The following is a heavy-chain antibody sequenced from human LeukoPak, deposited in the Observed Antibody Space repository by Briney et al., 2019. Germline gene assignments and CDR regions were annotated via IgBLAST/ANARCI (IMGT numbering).Heavy chain of an antibody. J-gene: IGHJ4*02. CDR1: GFTFKNYA. V-gene: IGHV3-23*01. D-gene: IGHD4-11*01. Sequence: PGGSLRLSCAPSGFTFKNYAMTWIRRAPGKGLEWVSAISGSGGSTYYADSVKGRFTISRDNSKNMLYLQMNSLTAKDTAGHYSVKRNDYSREPFDFWGQGTLVTVSS. CDR3: VKRNDYSREPFDF. CDR2: ISGSGGST.